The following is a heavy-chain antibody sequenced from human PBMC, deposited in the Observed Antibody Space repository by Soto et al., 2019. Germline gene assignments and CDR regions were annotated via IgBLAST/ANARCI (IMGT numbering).Heavy chain of an antibody. V-gene: IGHV3-30*18. Sequence: QVQLVESGGGVVQPGRSLRLSCAASGFTFSNSAMHWVRQAPGKGLEWVALISYDGSNKYFAGSVKGRFTISRDNSKNTLYLQMDSLRAEDTAMYYCAKNSGYDYGDHCDYWGQGTLVTVSS. J-gene: IGHJ4*02. CDR2: ISYDGSNK. D-gene: IGHD5-12*01. CDR1: GFTFSNSA. CDR3: AKNSGYDYGDHCDY.